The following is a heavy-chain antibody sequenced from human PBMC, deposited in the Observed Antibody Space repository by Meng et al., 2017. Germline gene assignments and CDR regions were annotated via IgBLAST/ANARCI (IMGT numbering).Heavy chain of an antibody. CDR1: GGTFSSYA. V-gene: IGHV1-69*06. J-gene: IGHJ5*02. CDR3: ASLTGWFDP. CDR2: IIPIFGTA. D-gene: IGHD3-10*01. Sequence: QVHWCRSGAEVMMPGSSVQFPCKASGGTFSSYAISWVRQAPGQGLEWMGGIIPIFGTANYAQKFQGRVTITADKSTSTAYMELSSLRSEDTAVYYCASLTGWFDPWGQGTLVTVSS.